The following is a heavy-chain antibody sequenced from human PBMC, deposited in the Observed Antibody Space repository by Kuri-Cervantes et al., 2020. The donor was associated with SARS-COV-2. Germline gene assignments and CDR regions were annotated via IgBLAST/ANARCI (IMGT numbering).Heavy chain of an antibody. V-gene: IGHV3-13*01. CDR2: IGTAGDT. CDR1: GFTFSRYD. Sequence: GESLKISCAASGFTFSRYDMHWVRQATGKGLEWVSAIGTAGDTYYPGSVKGRFTISRDNAKNSLYLQMNSLRAEDTAVYYCARVRLGALAPWFRGQGTLVTVSS. CDR3: ARVRLGALAPWF. D-gene: IGHD3-16*01. J-gene: IGHJ4*02.